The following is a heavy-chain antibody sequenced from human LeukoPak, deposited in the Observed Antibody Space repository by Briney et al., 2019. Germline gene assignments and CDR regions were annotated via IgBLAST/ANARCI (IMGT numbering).Heavy chain of an antibody. D-gene: IGHD4-23*01. Sequence: ETLSLTCAVSGGSFSGYYMRWVRQAPGKGLEWVSVIYSGGSTYYADSVKGRFTISRHNSKNTLYLQMNSLRAEDTAVYYCARADGDYGGKGRYYYYGMDVWGQGTTVTVSS. CDR1: GGSFSGYY. V-gene: IGHV3-53*04. CDR3: ARADGDYGGKGRYYYYGMDV. J-gene: IGHJ6*02. CDR2: IYSGGST.